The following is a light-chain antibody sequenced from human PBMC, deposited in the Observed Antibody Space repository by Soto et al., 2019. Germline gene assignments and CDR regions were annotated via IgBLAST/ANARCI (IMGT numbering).Light chain of an antibody. V-gene: IGLV1-40*01. J-gene: IGLJ1*01. CDR1: SSNIGAGYD. CDR2: GNT. CDR3: QSYDSSLSGYV. Sequence: QSVLTQPPSVSGAPGQRVTISCTGSSSNIGAGYDVHWYQQLPGTDPKLLIYGNTNRPSGVPDRFSASKSGTSASLAITGLQAEDEADYYCQSYDSSLSGYVFGTGTKLTVL.